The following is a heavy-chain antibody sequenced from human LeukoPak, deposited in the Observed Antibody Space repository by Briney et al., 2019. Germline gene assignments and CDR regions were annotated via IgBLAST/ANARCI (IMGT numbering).Heavy chain of an antibody. Sequence: TSETLSLTCTVSGGSISSYYWSWIRQPAGKGLEWIGRIYTSGSTNYNPSLKSRVTMSVDTSKNQFSLKLSSVTAADTAVYYCARDTDNCIAAACAFDIWGQGTMVTVSS. J-gene: IGHJ3*02. V-gene: IGHV4-4*07. D-gene: IGHD6-13*01. CDR3: ARDTDNCIAAACAFDI. CDR2: IYTSGST. CDR1: GGSISSYY.